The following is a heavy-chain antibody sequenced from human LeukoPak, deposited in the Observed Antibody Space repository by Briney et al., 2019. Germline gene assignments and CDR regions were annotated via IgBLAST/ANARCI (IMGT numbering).Heavy chain of an antibody. CDR3: ARDGSSWSFDY. V-gene: IGHV3-33*01. CDR1: GFTFSGYA. CDR2: IWYDGSNE. Sequence: PGGSLRLSCAASGFTFSGYAMHWVRQAPGKGLEWVAVIWYDGSNEYYADSVKGRFTISRDNSKNTLYLQMNSLRAEDTAVYYCARDGSSWSFDYWGQGTLVAVSS. J-gene: IGHJ4*02. D-gene: IGHD6-13*01.